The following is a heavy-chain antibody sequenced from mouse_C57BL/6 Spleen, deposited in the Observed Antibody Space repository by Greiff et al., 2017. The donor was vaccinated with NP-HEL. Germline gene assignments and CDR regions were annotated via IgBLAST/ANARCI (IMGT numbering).Heavy chain of an antibody. CDR3: RFYYYCSSYAFYAMDY. CDR2: SSGSGNTY. Sequence: VQLKESGPELVKPGASVKMSCKASGYTFTDYYMHWVKQKPGKGLEWIGEISSGSGNTYYTEKFKGQGTLTADTSSSTAYMQLSSLTSEDSAVYFCARFYYYCSSYAFYAMDYWGQGTSVTVSS. V-gene: IGHV1-83*01. D-gene: IGHD1-1*01. CDR1: YTFTDYYM. J-gene: IGHJ4*01.